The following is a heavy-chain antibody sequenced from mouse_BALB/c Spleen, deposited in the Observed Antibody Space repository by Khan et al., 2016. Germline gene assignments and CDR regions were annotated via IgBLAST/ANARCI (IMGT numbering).Heavy chain of an antibody. CDR3: ARFYYGSSYWYFDV. CDR2: INTNTGEP. J-gene: IGHJ1*01. V-gene: IGHV9-3*02. D-gene: IGHD1-1*01. CDR1: GYTFTNYG. Sequence: QIQLVQSGPELKKPGETVKISCKASGYTFTNYGMNWVKQAPGKGLKWMGWINTNTGEPTYAEEFKGRFAFSLETSASTAYLQINNLKNEDTATYFWARFYYGSSYWYFDVWGAGTTVTVSS.